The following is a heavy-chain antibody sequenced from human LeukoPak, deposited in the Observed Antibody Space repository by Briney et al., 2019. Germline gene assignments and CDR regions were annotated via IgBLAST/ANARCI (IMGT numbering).Heavy chain of an antibody. D-gene: IGHD2-15*01. CDR1: GYTFTSYG. V-gene: IGHV1-18*01. Sequence: GASVKVSCKASGYTFTSYGISWVRQAPGQGLEWMGWISAYNGNTNYAQKLQGRVTMTTDTSTSTAYMELRSLRSDDTAVYYCARVKGLVARPYNWFDPWGQGTLVTVSS. J-gene: IGHJ5*02. CDR2: ISAYNGNT. CDR3: ARVKGLVARPYNWFDP.